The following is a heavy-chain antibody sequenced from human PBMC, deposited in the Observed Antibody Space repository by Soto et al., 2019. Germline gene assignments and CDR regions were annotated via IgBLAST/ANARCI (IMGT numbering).Heavy chain of an antibody. CDR2: IWYDGSNK. D-gene: IGHD5-12*01. CDR3: ARDGYNWRDLDAFDI. V-gene: IGHV3-33*01. Sequence: QVQLVESGGGVVQPGRSLRLSCAASGFTFSSYGMHWVRQAPGKGLEWVAVIWYDGSNKYYADSVKRRFTISRDNSKNTLYLQMNSLRAEDTAVYYCARDGYNWRDLDAFDIWGQGTMVTVSS. J-gene: IGHJ3*02. CDR1: GFTFSSYG.